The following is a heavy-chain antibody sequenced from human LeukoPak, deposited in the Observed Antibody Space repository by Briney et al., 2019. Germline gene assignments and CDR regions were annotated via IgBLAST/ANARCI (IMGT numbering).Heavy chain of an antibody. CDR3: CRGLMADAFDI. CDR2: ITPILGIA. V-gene: IGHV1-69*02. D-gene: IGHD2-8*01. Sequence: SVKVSCKASGGTFSSYTISWVRQAPGQGLEWVGRITPILGIANYAQKFQGRVTITADKSTSPDFLELNILSSGDAAVDFCCRGLMADAFDIWSQGTMATVSS. J-gene: IGHJ3*02. CDR1: GGTFSSYT.